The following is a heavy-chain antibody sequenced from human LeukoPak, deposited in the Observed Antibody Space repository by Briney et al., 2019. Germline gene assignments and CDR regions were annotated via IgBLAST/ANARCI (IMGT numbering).Heavy chain of an antibody. V-gene: IGHV3-23*01. D-gene: IGHD1-26*01. CDR1: GFSFSSYA. J-gene: IGHJ4*02. CDR2: ISGSGDST. Sequence: GGSLRLSCAASGFSFSSYAMNWVRQAPGKGLEWVSGISGSGDSTYYADSVKGRFTISRDNSKNTLYLQMNSLKTEDTAVYYCTTDGVGVEGATYDNWGQGTLVSVSS. CDR3: TTDGVGVEGATYDN.